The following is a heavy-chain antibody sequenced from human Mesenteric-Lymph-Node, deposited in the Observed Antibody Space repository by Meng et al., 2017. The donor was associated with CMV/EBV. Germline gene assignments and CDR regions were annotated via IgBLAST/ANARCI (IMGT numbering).Heavy chain of an antibody. V-gene: IGHV3-21*01. D-gene: IGHD3-9*01. J-gene: IGHJ6*02. Sequence: GESLKISCAASGFTFSSYWMSWVRQAPGKGLEWVSTIHSDASTDYADSVKGRFTVSRDNAKNSLYLQMDSLRAEDTAVYYCVRDASGYNDYYAMDVWGQGTTVTVSS. CDR3: VRDASGYNDYYAMDV. CDR2: IHSDAST. CDR1: GFTFSSYW.